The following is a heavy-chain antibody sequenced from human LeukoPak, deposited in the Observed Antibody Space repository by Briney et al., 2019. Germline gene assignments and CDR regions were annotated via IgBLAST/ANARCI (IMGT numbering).Heavy chain of an antibody. D-gene: IGHD2-2*01. J-gene: IGHJ3*02. Sequence: SETLSLTCTVSGGSLISGGYYWSWIRQHPGKGLEWIGYIYYSGSTYYNPSLKSRVTISVDTSRYEFSLKLSSVTAADTAVYYCARESSNPYAFDIWGQGTMVTVSS. CDR3: ARESSNPYAFDI. CDR2: IYYSGST. V-gene: IGHV4-31*03. CDR1: GGSLISGGYY.